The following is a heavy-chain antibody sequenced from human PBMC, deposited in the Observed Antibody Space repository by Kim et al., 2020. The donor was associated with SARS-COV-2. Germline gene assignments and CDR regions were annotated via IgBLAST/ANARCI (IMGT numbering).Heavy chain of an antibody. CDR2: ISAYNGNT. CDR3: ARSSERWLQSYGYYYGMDV. J-gene: IGHJ6*02. Sequence: ASVKVSCKASGYTFTSYGISWVRQAPGQGLEWMGWISAYNGNTNYAQKLQGRVTMTTDTSTSTAYMELRSLRSDDTAVYYCARSSERWLQSYGYYYGMDVWGQGTTVTVSS. D-gene: IGHD5-12*01. V-gene: IGHV1-18*01. CDR1: GYTFTSYG.